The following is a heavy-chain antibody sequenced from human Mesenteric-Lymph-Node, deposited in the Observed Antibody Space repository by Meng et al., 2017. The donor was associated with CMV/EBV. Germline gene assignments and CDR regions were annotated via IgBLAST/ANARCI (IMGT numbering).Heavy chain of an antibody. D-gene: IGHD1-1*01. J-gene: IGHJ4*02. Sequence: GGSLRLSCAASGFTFSSYWMHWVRQAPGKGLVWVSRINSDGSSTSYADSVKGRFTISRDSAKNSLYLQMNSLRTEDTAVYYCARGRQPARYGGFDYWGQGILVTVSS. CDR1: GFTFSSYW. CDR3: ARGRQPARYGGFDY. V-gene: IGHV3-74*01. CDR2: INSDGSST.